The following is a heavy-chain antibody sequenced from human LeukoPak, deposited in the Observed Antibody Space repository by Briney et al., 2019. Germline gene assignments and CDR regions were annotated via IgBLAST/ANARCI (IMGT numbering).Heavy chain of an antibody. CDR2: IKSKGDGETT. CDR3: TTDRGLTMIRGVLVD. Sequence: GGSPRLSCAASGFTFTNAWMTWVRQAPGKGLEWVGRIKSKGDGETTDYAEPVKGRFSMSRDDSEATMYLQMYGLEAEDTAVYYCTTDRGLTMIRGVLVDWGQGALVTVSS. D-gene: IGHD3-10*01. J-gene: IGHJ4*02. V-gene: IGHV3-15*01. CDR1: GFTFTNAW.